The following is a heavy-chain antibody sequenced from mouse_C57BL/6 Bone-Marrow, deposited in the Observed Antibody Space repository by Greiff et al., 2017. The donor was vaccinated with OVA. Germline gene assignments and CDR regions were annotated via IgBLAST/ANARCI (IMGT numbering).Heavy chain of an antibody. Sequence: EVMLVESGEGLVKPGGSLKLSCAASGFTFSSYAMSWVRQTPEKRLVWVAYISSGGDYISYADTVKGRFTISRDHARNNLYLQMSSLKSEDTAMYYCTMLLDAMDYWGPGTSVTVSS. CDR2: ISSGGDYI. V-gene: IGHV5-9-1*02. J-gene: IGHJ4*01. CDR3: TMLLDAMDY. CDR1: GFTFSSYA. D-gene: IGHD2-1*01.